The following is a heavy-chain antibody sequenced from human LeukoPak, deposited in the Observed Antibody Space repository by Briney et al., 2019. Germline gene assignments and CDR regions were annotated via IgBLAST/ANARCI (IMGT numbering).Heavy chain of an antibody. Sequence: ASVKVSCKASGGTFSSYAISWVRQAPGQGLEWMGGIIPIFGTANYAQKFQGRVTITADESTSTAYMELSSLRSEDTAVYYCARGIQGFGEFRHYYYYYMDVWGKGTTVTVSS. V-gene: IGHV1-69*13. CDR2: IIPIFGTA. J-gene: IGHJ6*03. CDR3: ARGIQGFGEFRHYYYYYMDV. D-gene: IGHD3-10*01. CDR1: GGTFSSYA.